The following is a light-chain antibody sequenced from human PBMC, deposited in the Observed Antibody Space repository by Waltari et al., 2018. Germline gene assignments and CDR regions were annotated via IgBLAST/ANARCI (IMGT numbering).Light chain of an antibody. V-gene: IGLV1-40*01. CDR3: QSYDSSLTVVV. Sequence: QSVLTQSPSVSRAPGQGVTIPCTRRRSNIGTNYVHWYHQLPGAAPKLLIYGNSNRPSGVPDRFSGSKSGTSASLAITGLQAEDEADYFCQSYDSSLTVVVFGGRTKLTVL. CDR2: GNS. CDR1: RSNIGTNY. J-gene: IGLJ3*02.